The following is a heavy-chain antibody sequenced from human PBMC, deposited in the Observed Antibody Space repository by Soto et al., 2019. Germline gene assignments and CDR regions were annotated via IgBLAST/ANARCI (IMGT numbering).Heavy chain of an antibody. V-gene: IGHV3-30*18. CDR2: ISYEGSNK. D-gene: IGHD6-19*01. J-gene: IGHJ4*02. CDR1: GFSFSSYA. Sequence: GGSLRLSCAASGFSFSSYAMHWVLQAPGKGLEGVAVISYEGSNKYYGDSVKGRFTISRDNSKNTLYLQMNSLRAEDTAVYYCAKDSSGWYCDYWGQGTLVTVSS. CDR3: AKDSSGWYCDY.